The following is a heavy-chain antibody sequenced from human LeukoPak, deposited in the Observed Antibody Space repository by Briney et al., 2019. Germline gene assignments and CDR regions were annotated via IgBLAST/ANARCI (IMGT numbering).Heavy chain of an antibody. CDR2: ISTYNGDT. D-gene: IGHD6-19*01. J-gene: IGHJ4*02. CDR3: ARPSYSSGWFSFDY. V-gene: IGHV1-18*01. CDR1: GYTFPNYG. Sequence: ASVKVSCKASGYTFPNYGISWVRQAPGQGLEWMGWISTYNGDTNYAQKLQGRVTMTTDTSTSTAYMELRSLRSDDTAVYYCARPSYSSGWFSFDYWGQGTLVTVSS.